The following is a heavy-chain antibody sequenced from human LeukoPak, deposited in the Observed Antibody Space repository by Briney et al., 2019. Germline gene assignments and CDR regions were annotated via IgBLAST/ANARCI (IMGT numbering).Heavy chain of an antibody. CDR2: MSPNSGNT. V-gene: IGHV1-8*01. CDR1: GYTFTSND. CDR3: ASKGAGFCRSTKCQGAFDI. J-gene: IGHJ3*02. D-gene: IGHD2-2*01. Sequence: VASVKVSCKASGYTFTSNDINWVRQATGQGLEWMGWMSPNSGNTGYAQKFQGRVTMTRNTSINTAYMELSSLRSEDTAVYYCASKGAGFCRSTKCQGAFDIWGQGSMVTVSS.